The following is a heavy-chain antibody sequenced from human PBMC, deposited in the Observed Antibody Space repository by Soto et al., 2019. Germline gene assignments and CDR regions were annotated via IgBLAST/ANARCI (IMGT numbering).Heavy chain of an antibody. J-gene: IGHJ3*02. CDR2: ISSSSSTI. CDR1: GFTFRNYA. CDR3: AREATCPRFFSGDAFDI. D-gene: IGHD5-12*01. Sequence: GGSLSLSCAASGFTFRNYAMTWVRQAPGKGLEWVSCISSSSSTIYYADSVKGRFTISRDNAKNSLYLQMNSLRAEDTAVYYCAREATCPRFFSGDAFDIWGQGTMVTVSS. V-gene: IGHV3-48*01.